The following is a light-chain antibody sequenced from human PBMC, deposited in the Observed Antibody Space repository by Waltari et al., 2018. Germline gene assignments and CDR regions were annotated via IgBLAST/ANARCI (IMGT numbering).Light chain of an antibody. CDR3: QQYYSTPLT. CDR1: QNVLYDSNNKNY. CDR2: WAS. Sequence: DIVMTQSPDSLAVSLGERATINCKSSQNVLYDSNNKNYLAWYQQKPGQPPKLLMYWASPRESGVPDRFSGSGSGTDFTLTISSLQAEDVAVYYCQQYYSTPLTFGGGTKVEIK. J-gene: IGKJ4*01. V-gene: IGKV4-1*01.